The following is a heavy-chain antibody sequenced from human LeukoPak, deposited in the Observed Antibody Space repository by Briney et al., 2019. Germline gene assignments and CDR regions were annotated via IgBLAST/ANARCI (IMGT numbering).Heavy chain of an antibody. J-gene: IGHJ3*02. Sequence: GGSLRLSCAASGFTFSSYSMNWVRQAPGKGLEWVSSISSSSSYIYYADSVKGRFTISRDNAKNSLYLQMNSLRAEDTAVYYCARVASSGWPHVAFDIWGQGTMVTVSS. V-gene: IGHV3-21*01. CDR1: GFTFSSYS. D-gene: IGHD6-19*01. CDR3: ARVASSGWPHVAFDI. CDR2: ISSSSSYI.